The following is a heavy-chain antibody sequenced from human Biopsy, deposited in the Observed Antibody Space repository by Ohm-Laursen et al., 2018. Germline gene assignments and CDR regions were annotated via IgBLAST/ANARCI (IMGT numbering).Heavy chain of an antibody. CDR2: INPNSGNA. J-gene: IGHJ6*02. V-gene: IGHV1-2*02. CDR1: GYTFAGYY. CDR3: ARVPAYPSIDGYYGLDL. Sequence: SVKVSCKASGYTFAGYYLHWVRQAPGHGLEWMGWINPNSGNANYAQSFQGRLSVTRDTSITTAYMELTSLTSDDTAIYYCARVPAYPSIDGYYGLDLWGQGTTVIVSS. D-gene: IGHD3-9*01.